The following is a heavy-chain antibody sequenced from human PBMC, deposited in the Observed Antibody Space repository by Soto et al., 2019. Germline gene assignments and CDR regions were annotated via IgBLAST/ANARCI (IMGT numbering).Heavy chain of an antibody. CDR3: AGEVTGFSSGGLND. V-gene: IGHV3-30*01. J-gene: IGHJ4*02. D-gene: IGHD6-19*01. Sequence: QVQLVESGGGVVQPGRSLRLSCAASGFTFSSNAMHWVRQAPGKGLEWVAVISYDGSNKYYADSVKGRFTISRDNSKNTLYLQMNSLRAEDTAVSYCAGEVTGFSSGGLNDWGQGTLVTVSS. CDR1: GFTFSSNA. CDR2: ISYDGSNK.